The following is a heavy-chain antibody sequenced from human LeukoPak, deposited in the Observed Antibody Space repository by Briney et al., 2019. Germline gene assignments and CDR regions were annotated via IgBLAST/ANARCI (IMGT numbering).Heavy chain of an antibody. J-gene: IGHJ5*02. D-gene: IGHD5-18*01. CDR3: ARVSWIQLWLGGDWFDA. CDR1: GYTFTGYY. V-gene: IGHV1-2*02. CDR2: INPNSGGT. Sequence: ASVKVSCKASGYTFTGYYMHWVRQAPGQGLDWMGWINPNSGGTNYAQKFQGRVTMTRDTSISTAYMELSRLRSDDTAVYYCARVSWIQLWLGGDWFDAWGQGTLVTVSS.